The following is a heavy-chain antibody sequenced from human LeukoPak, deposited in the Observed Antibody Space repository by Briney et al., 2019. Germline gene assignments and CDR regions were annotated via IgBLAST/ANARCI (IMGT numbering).Heavy chain of an antibody. V-gene: IGHV1-18*01. CDR1: GYTFTSYG. D-gene: IGHD3-3*01. CDR3: ARSPQITIFGVVISHYMDV. CDR2: ISAYNGNT. Sequence: ASVKVSSKASGYTFTSYGISWVRQAPGQGLEWMGWISAYNGNTNYAQKLQGRVTMTTDTSTSTAYMELRSLRSDNTAVYYCARSPQITIFGVVISHYMDVWGKGTTVTVSS. J-gene: IGHJ6*03.